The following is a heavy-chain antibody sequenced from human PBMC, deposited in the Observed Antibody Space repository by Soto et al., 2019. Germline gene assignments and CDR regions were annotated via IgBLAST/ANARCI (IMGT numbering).Heavy chain of an antibody. V-gene: IGHV3-49*03. CDR1: GFTFGDYA. CDR2: IRSKAYGGTT. CDR3: TRDSDSSGYPLF. J-gene: IGHJ4*02. Sequence: PGGSLRLSCTASGFTFGDYAMSWFRQAPGKGLEWVGFIRSKAYGGTTEYAASVKGRFTISRDDSKSIAYLQVNSLKTEDTAVYYCTRDSDSSGYPLFWGQGTLVTVSS. D-gene: IGHD3-22*01.